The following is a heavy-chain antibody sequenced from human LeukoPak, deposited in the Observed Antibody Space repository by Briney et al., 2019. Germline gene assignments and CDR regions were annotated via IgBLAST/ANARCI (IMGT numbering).Heavy chain of an antibody. CDR2: INPNSGGT. V-gene: IGHV1-2*02. Sequence: GASVKVSCKASGYTFTGYYMHWVRQAPGQGLEWKGWINPNSGGTNYAQKFQGRVTMTRDTSISTAYMELSRLRSDDTAVYYCAREGDPFYYGSGSLFDYWGQGTLVTVSS. CDR3: AREGDPFYYGSGSLFDY. CDR1: GYTFTGYY. D-gene: IGHD3-10*01. J-gene: IGHJ4*02.